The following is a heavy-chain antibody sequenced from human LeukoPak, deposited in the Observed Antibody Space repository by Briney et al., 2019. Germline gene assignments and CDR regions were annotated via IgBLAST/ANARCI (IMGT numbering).Heavy chain of an antibody. V-gene: IGHV3-23*01. J-gene: IGHJ3*02. CDR1: GFTFSSYT. CDR2: ISGSGGST. Sequence: PGGSLRLSYAPSGFTFSSYTMSWVRQAPGKGLEWVSAISGSGGSTYYADSVKGRFTISRDNSKNTLYLQMNSLRAEDTAVYYCAKDVYSGYDWGSDAFDIWGQGTMVTVSS. D-gene: IGHD5-12*01. CDR3: AKDVYSGYDWGSDAFDI.